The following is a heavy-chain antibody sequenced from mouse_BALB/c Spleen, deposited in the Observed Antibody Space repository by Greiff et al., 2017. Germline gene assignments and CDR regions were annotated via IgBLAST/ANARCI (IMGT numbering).Heavy chain of an antibody. CDR3: AREGYYKRKNAMDY. V-gene: IGHV2-6-7*01. CDR2: IWGDGST. Sequence: VMLVESGPGLVAPSQSLSITCTVSGFSLTGYGVNWVRQPPGKGLEWLGMIWGDGSTDYNSALKSRLSISKDNSKSQVFLKMNSLQTDDTARYYCAREGYYKRKNAMDYWGQGTSVTVSS. D-gene: IGHD2-3*01. J-gene: IGHJ4*01. CDR1: GFSLTGYG.